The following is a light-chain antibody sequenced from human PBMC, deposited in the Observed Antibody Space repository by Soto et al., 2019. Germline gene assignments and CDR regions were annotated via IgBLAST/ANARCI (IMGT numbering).Light chain of an antibody. J-gene: IGLJ1*01. CDR3: CSYAGSSTFV. Sequence: QSALTQPASVSGSPGQSITISCTGTSSDVGSYNLVSWYQHHPGKAPKLMIYEGSKWPSGVSNRFSASKFGNTASLTISGLQAEDEADYYCCSYAGSSTFVFGTGTKLTVL. CDR2: EGS. CDR1: SSDVGSYNL. V-gene: IGLV2-23*01.